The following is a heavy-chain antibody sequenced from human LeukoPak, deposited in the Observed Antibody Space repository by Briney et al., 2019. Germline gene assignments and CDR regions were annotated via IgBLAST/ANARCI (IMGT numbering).Heavy chain of an antibody. J-gene: IGHJ4*02. V-gene: IGHV1-24*01. Sequence: ASVKVSCKVSGYTLTELSMHWVRQAPGKGLEWIGGFDPEDGETIYAQKFQGRVTMTEDTSTDTAYMELSSLRSEDTAVYYCATYDSSGYYFHYWGQGTLVSVSS. D-gene: IGHD3-22*01. CDR2: FDPEDGET. CDR1: GYTLTELS. CDR3: ATYDSSGYYFHY.